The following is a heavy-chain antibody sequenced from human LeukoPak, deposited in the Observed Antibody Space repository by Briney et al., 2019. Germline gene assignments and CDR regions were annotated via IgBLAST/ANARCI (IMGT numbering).Heavy chain of an antibody. CDR1: GFTFSSYW. Sequence: GGSLRLSCAASGFTFSSYWMSWVRQAPGKGLEWVANIKQDGSEKYYVDSVKGRFTISRDNAKNSLYPQMNSLRAEDTAVYYCARVEIVVVPAVPNFDYWGQGTLVTVPS. V-gene: IGHV3-7*01. D-gene: IGHD2-2*03. CDR3: ARVEIVVVPAVPNFDY. CDR2: IKQDGSEK. J-gene: IGHJ4*02.